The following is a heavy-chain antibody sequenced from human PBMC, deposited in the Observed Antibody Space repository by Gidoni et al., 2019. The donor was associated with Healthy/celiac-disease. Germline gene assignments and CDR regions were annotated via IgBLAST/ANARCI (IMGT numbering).Heavy chain of an antibody. Sequence: QVQLVESGGGVVQPGRSLSLSCAASGFPFRSYGMHWVRQAPGKGLEWVAVISYDGSNKYDADSVKGRFTISRDNSKNTLYLQMNSLRAEDTAVYYCAKPPAPIAAAGASYFDYWGQGTLVTVSS. J-gene: IGHJ4*02. D-gene: IGHD6-13*01. CDR2: ISYDGSNK. V-gene: IGHV3-30*18. CDR1: GFPFRSYG. CDR3: AKPPAPIAAAGASYFDY.